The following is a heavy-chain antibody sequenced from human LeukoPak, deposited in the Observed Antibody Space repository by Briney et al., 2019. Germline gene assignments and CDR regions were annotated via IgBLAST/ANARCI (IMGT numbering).Heavy chain of an antibody. CDR3: ARDPGGYESDAFDI. J-gene: IGHJ3*02. CDR2: IIPIFCTA. CDR1: GGTFSSYA. Sequence: SVKVSCKASGGTFSSYAISWVRQAPGQGLEWMGRIIPIFCTANYAQRFQGRVTITTDEATSTAYMELSSLRSEATAVYYCARDPGGYESDAFDIWGQGTMVTVSS. D-gene: IGHD5-12*01. V-gene: IGHV1-69*05.